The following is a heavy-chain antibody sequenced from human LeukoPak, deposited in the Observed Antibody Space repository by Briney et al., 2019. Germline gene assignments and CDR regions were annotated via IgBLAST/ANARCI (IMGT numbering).Heavy chain of an antibody. CDR3: ARVRESSCSNGVCYAY. CDR2: INPNSGGT. Sequence: ASVKVSCKVSGYSFTGYYMHWVRQAPGEGLEWMGRINPNSGGTNYAQKFQGRVTMTGDTSISTAYMELSRLRSDDTAVHYCARVRESSCSNGVCYAYWGQGTLVTVSS. V-gene: IGHV1-2*02. CDR1: GYSFTGYY. J-gene: IGHJ4*02. D-gene: IGHD2-8*01.